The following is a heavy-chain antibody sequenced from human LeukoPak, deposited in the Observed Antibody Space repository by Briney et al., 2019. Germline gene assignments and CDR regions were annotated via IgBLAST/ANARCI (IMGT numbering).Heavy chain of an antibody. Sequence: GRSLRLSCAASGFTFSSYGMHWVRQAPGKGLDWVAFIWYDGSNQYYADSVKGRFTISRDSFKTTVYLQMNNLRAEDTAVYFCARDQRSGWLDPWGQGTLVTVSS. CDR1: GFTFSSYG. D-gene: IGHD1-26*01. J-gene: IGHJ5*02. CDR2: IWYDGSNQ. CDR3: ARDQRSGWLDP. V-gene: IGHV3-33*01.